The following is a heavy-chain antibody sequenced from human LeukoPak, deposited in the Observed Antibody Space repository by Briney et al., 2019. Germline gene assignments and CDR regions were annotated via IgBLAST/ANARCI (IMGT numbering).Heavy chain of an antibody. J-gene: IGHJ4*02. CDR3: ARSLAFDY. Sequence: SETLSLTCAVYGGSFSGHYWSWIRQPPGKGLEWIGEINHSGSTNYNPSLKSRVTISVDTSKNQFSLKLSSVTAADTAVYYCARSLAFDYWGQGTLVTVSS. CDR2: INHSGST. V-gene: IGHV4-34*01. CDR1: GGSFSGHY.